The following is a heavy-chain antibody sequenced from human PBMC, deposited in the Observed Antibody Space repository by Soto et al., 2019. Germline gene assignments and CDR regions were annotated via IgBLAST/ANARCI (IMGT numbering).Heavy chain of an antibody. V-gene: IGHV3-23*01. CDR2: ISGGGETT. Sequence: EVQLLESGGGLVQPGGSLRLSCAASGFTFSSYAMCWVRQAPWKGLECVSAISGGGETTYYADSVKGRFTISRDNSTNTLYLQMNSLRAEDTAVYYCAFNSGSGSYYFDYWGQGTLVTVSS. D-gene: IGHD3-10*01. CDR3: AFNSGSGSYYFDY. J-gene: IGHJ4*02. CDR1: GFTFSSYA.